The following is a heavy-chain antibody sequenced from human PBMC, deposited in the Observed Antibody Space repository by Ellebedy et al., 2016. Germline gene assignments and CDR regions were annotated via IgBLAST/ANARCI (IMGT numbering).Heavy chain of an antibody. V-gene: IGHV4-39*01. Sequence: SETLSLTCTVSGGSISRSNYYWGWIRQPPGKGLEWIGSIYFSGSTYYNPSLKSRVAISVDTSKKQFSLRLSSVTAAETAVYYCARHQPSYGSGSYYTNYYGMDVWGQGTTVTVSS. J-gene: IGHJ6*02. D-gene: IGHD3-10*01. CDR1: GGSISRSNYY. CDR2: IYFSGST. CDR3: ARHQPSYGSGSYYTNYYGMDV.